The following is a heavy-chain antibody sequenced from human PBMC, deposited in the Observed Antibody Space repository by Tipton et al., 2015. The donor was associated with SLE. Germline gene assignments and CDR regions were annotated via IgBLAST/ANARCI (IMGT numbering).Heavy chain of an antibody. CDR3: ARWSPYYYALDV. D-gene: IGHD3-10*01. CDR1: GFTFSVYD. CDR2: IGDDGNA. J-gene: IGHJ6*02. V-gene: IGHV3-13*01. Sequence: SLRLSCAASGFTFSVYDMRWVRQVPGKGLEWVSGIGDDGNADYPDSVKGRFTISRENAKNSVFLQMNSLGVGDTAVYYCARWSPYYYALDVWGQGTTVTVSS.